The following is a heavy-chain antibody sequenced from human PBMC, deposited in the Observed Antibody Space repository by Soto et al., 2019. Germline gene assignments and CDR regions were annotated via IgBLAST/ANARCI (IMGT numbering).Heavy chain of an antibody. CDR3: ARGHSQGELLSYFDY. J-gene: IGHJ4*02. Sequence: SETLSLTCTVSGYSISSGYYWGWLRQPPGKGLEWIGSIYHSGSTYYNPSLKSRFTISGDTSKNQFSLKLSCVTAEDTAVYYCARGHSQGELLSYFDYWGQGTLVTVSS. V-gene: IGHV4-38-2*02. D-gene: IGHD1-26*01. CDR2: IYHSGST. CDR1: GYSISSGYY.